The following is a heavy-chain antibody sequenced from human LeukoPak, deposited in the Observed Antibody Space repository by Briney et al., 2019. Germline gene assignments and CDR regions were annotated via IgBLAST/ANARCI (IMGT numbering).Heavy chain of an antibody. CDR3: ARAEPEQQLAY. V-gene: IGHV3-74*01. Sequence: GGSLRLSCAASGFTFSSYWMHWVRQAPGKGLVWVSRINSDGSSTSYADSVKGRFTISRDNAKNTLYLQMNSLRAEDTAVYYCARAEPEQQLAYWGQGTLVTVSS. CDR2: INSDGSST. J-gene: IGHJ4*02. D-gene: IGHD6-13*01. CDR1: GFTFSSYW.